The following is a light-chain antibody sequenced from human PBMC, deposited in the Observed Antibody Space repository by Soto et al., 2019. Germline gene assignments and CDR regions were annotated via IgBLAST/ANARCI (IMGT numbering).Light chain of an antibody. V-gene: IGKV3-15*01. J-gene: IGKJ1*01. CDR3: QQYNNWPWT. Sequence: EIVITQSPATLSVSPGGTATLSCRASQSISDTLALYQQKPGQAPRLLIYSASARATGFPARFSGSGSGTAFTLTISSLRSEDFAVYYCQQYNNWPWTFGQGTKVDIK. CDR2: SAS. CDR1: QSISDT.